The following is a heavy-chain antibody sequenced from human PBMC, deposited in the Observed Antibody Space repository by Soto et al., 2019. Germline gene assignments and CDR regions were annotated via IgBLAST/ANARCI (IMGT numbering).Heavy chain of an antibody. J-gene: IGHJ4*02. V-gene: IGHV4-31*03. CDR3: ARGVIH. CDR1: GGSISSGGYY. CDR2: LYYSGST. Sequence: QVQLQESGPGLVKPSQTLSLTCTVSGGSISSGGYYWSWIRQHPGKGLEWIGYLYYSGSTSYNPSLKIRLTISVDTSKNQFSLKLRAVTAAGTAVYYCARGVIHWGQGTLVTVSS. D-gene: IGHD3-16*02.